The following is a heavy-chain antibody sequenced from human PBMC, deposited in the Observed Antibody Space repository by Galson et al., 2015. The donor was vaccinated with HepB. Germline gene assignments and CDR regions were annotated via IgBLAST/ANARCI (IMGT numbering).Heavy chain of an antibody. Sequence: SLRLSCAASGITLNVYSINWVRQAPGKGLEWVSSINSNDRTIYYADSVKGRFTISRDNAKNSVSLDMDSLRVDDTAVYYCARDIGGDFWSAYTLRIRPFDLWGQGTMVTVSS. J-gene: IGHJ3*01. CDR3: ARDIGGDFWSAYTLRIRPFDL. D-gene: IGHD3-3*01. V-gene: IGHV3-21*01. CDR1: GITLNVYS. CDR2: INSNDRTI.